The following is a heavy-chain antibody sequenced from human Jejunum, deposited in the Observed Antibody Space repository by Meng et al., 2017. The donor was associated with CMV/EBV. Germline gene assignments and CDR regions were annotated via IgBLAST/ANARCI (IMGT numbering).Heavy chain of an antibody. CDR2: IYTGGST. Sequence: QVLLQESGPGLVKSSETLSLTCFVAAGPISGYYWSWIRQPAGKGLEWIGRIYTGGSTHYNPSLKSRLTMSVDLAKNQISLKLSSVTAADTAVYYCARESGSYYWFDPWGQGTLVTVSS. CDR1: AGPISGYY. CDR3: ARESGSYYWFDP. D-gene: IGHD1-26*01. V-gene: IGHV4-4*07. J-gene: IGHJ5*02.